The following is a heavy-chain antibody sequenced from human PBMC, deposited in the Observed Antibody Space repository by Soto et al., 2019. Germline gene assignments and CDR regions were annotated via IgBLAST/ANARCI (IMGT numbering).Heavy chain of an antibody. CDR2: INPDNGYT. J-gene: IGHJ1*01. Sequence: QVHLVQSGAEVKRPGASVKVSCKASGYRFTDYAIHWVRQAPGQRPEWMGWINPDNGYTKYSQRFQGRLTISTNTSAITAYMELTSLNSEDTGVFYCARDSEGLTLGAENFQYWGQGTLVTVTS. CDR3: ARDSEGLTLGAENFQY. V-gene: IGHV1-3*01. CDR1: GYRFTDYA. D-gene: IGHD7-27*01.